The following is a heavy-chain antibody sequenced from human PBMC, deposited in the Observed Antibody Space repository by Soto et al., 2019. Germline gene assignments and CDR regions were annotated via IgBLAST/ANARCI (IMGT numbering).Heavy chain of an antibody. CDR3: ARLRGGYCSSTSCYPSRSYYYYMDV. V-gene: IGHV4-59*08. CDR2: IYYSGST. J-gene: IGHJ6*03. CDR1: GGSISSYY. Sequence: PSETLSLTCTVSGGSISSYYWSWIRQPPGEGLEWVGYIYYSGSTNYNPSLKSRVTISVDTSKNQFSLKLSSVTAADTAVYYCARLRGGYCSSTSCYPSRSYYYYMDVWGKGTTVTVSS. D-gene: IGHD2-2*01.